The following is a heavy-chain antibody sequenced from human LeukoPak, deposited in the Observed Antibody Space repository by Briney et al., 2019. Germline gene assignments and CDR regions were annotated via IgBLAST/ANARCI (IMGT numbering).Heavy chain of an antibody. CDR1: GFTFSSYA. D-gene: IGHD3-10*01. CDR2: ISYDGSNK. V-gene: IGHV3-30*04. Sequence: PGGSLRLSCAASGFTFSSYAMHWVRQAPGKGLEWVAVISYDGSNKYYADSVKGRFTISRDNSKNTLYLQMNSLRAEDTAVYYCARGATYYYGSGSSQFDYWGQGTLVIVSS. CDR3: ARGATYYYGSGSSQFDY. J-gene: IGHJ4*02.